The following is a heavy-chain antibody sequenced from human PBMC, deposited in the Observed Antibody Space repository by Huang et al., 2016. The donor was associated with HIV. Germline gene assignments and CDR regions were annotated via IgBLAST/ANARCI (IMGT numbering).Heavy chain of an antibody. CDR3: AKAKTFDY. V-gene: IGHV3-23*01. CDR2: IRGSGGST. CDR1: GFTFSSYA. Sequence: EVQLLESGGGLVQPGGSLRLSCAASGFTFSSYAMSWVRQGPGKVLEWGSAIRGSGGSTYYADSVKGRFTISRDNSKNTLYLQMNSLRAEDTAVYYCAKAKTFDYWGQGTLVTVSS. J-gene: IGHJ4*02.